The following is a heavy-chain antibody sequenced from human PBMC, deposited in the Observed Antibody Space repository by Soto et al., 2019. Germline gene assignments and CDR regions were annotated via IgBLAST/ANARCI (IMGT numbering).Heavy chain of an antibody. J-gene: IGHJ4*02. CDR1: GFTFSSYA. D-gene: IGHD6-19*01. V-gene: IGHV3-30-3*01. Sequence: PGGSLRLSCAASGFTFSSYAMHWVRQAPGKGLEWVAVISYDGSNKYYADSVKGRFTISRDNSKNTLYLQMNSLRAEDTAVYYCARELKQWLVEAYGYWGQGTLVTVSS. CDR3: ARELKQWLVEAYGY. CDR2: ISYDGSNK.